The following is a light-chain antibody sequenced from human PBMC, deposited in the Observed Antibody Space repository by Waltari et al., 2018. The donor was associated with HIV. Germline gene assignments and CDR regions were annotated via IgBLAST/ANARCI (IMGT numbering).Light chain of an antibody. Sequence: QSALTQPRSVSGSPGPSVAISCPGTSSDVGGYNYVSWYQQHPGKAPKLMLSDVNKRPSGVPDRFSGSKSGNTASLTISGLQAEDEADYYCCSYAGDSVVFGGGTKLTVL. CDR3: CSYAGDSVV. J-gene: IGLJ2*01. V-gene: IGLV2-11*01. CDR2: DVN. CDR1: SSDVGGYNY.